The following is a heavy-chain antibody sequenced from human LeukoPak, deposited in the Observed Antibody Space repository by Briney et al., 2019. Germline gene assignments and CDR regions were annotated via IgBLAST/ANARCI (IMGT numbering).Heavy chain of an antibody. J-gene: IGHJ4*02. CDR3: ARPGSTGTVYRFDN. CDR2: IYPGDSDT. Sequence: GEPLHTSCKASGYSFTSNWIGCLRHLPGEGREGLGNIYPGDSDTKSSPSFQGPVTISADTSISTVYLQRSSLTASDTAMYYCARPGSTGTVYRFDNWRQGSLDSDCS. V-gene: IGHV5-51*01. D-gene: IGHD1-1*01. CDR1: GYSFTSNW.